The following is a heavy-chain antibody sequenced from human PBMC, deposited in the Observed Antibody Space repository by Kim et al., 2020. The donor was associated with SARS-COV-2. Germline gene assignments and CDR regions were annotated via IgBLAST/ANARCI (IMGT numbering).Heavy chain of an antibody. V-gene: IGHV3-23*01. J-gene: IGHJ6*02. CDR3: AKTFGTKGYYYYYGMDV. CDR1: GFTFSSYA. CDR2: ISGSGGST. Sequence: GGSLRLSCAASGFTFSSYAMSWVRQAPGKGLEWVSAISGSGGSTYYADSVKGRFTISRDNSKNTLYLQMNSLRAEDTAVYYCAKTFGTKGYYYYYGMDVWGQGTTVTVSS. D-gene: IGHD3-10*01.